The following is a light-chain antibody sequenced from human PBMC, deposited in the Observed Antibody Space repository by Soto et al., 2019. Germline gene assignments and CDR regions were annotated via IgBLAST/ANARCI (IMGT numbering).Light chain of an antibody. Sequence: EIVMTQSPGTLSVSPGERATLTCRANQNIRSNLAWHQQKPGQAPKLLIYGASTRATGVPARFSGSGSGTEFTLSISSLQSEDFAVYYCQQYNNWPPWTFG. CDR2: GAS. J-gene: IGKJ1*01. CDR3: QQYNNWPPWT. CDR1: QNIRSN. V-gene: IGKV3-15*01.